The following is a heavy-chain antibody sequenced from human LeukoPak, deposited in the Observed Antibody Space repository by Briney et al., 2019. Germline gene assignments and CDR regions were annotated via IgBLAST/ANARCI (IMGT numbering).Heavy chain of an antibody. V-gene: IGHV3-9*01. CDR1: GFTFDDYA. CDR3: AKGDYYDSSGQDY. CDR2: ISGNSGSI. D-gene: IGHD3-22*01. Sequence: PGGSLRLSCAASGFTFDDYAMHWVRQAPGKGLGWVSGISGNSGSIGYADSVKGRFTISRDNAKNSLYLQMNSLRAEDTALYYCAKGDYYDSSGQDYWGQGTLVTVSS. J-gene: IGHJ4*02.